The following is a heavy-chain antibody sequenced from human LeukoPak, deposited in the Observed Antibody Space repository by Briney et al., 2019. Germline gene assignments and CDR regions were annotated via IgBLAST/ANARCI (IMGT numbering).Heavy chain of an antibody. D-gene: IGHD6-19*01. Sequence: SQTLSLTCAISGDSVSSKNGAWNWIRQSPSRGLEWLGRRYYRSKWYDEYADSVKGRVPISPDTSKNQFSLHVYSVTPEDTAVYYCARDLGTSGWYTFDFWGQGTLVTVSS. CDR1: GDSVSSKNGA. CDR3: ARDLGTSGWYTFDF. J-gene: IGHJ5*01. V-gene: IGHV6-1*01. CDR2: RYYRSKWYD.